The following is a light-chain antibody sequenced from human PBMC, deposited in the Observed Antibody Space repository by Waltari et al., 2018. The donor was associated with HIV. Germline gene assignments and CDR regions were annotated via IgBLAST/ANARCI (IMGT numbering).Light chain of an antibody. CDR3: QAWDSNTGV. Sequence: SYQLTQPPSVSVSSGQTASLTSPGANLGDIYAYCYQQKPGPSPVMVIYVDIKRPSGIPERFSGSNSGNTATLTISGTQAMDEADYYCQAWDSNTGVFGGGTKLTVL. V-gene: IGLV3-1*01. CDR2: VDI. J-gene: IGLJ2*01. CDR1: NLGDIY.